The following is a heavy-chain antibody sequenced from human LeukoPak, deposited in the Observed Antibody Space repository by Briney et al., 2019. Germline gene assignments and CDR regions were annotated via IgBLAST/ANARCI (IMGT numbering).Heavy chain of an antibody. J-gene: IGHJ4*02. CDR1: GFTFSSYG. Sequence: GGSLRLSCAASGFTFSSYGMHWVRQAPGKGLEWVAFIRYDGSEKYYVDSVKGRFTISRYNSKNTLYVQINSLRAEDTAVYYCAKGFNYYLDYWGQGTLVTVSS. D-gene: IGHD5-24*01. CDR2: IRYDGSEK. CDR3: AKGFNYYLDY. V-gene: IGHV3-30*02.